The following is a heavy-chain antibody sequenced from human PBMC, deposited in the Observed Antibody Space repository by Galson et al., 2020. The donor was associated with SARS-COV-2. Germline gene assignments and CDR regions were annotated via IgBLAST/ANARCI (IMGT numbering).Heavy chain of an antibody. CDR2: ISYDGSNK. CDR1: GFTFSSYA. D-gene: IGHD3-3*01. Sequence: TGGSLRLSCAASGFTFSSYAMHWVRQAPGKGLEWVAVISYDGSNKYYADSVQGRFTISRDNSKNTLYLQMNGLRAEDTAVYYCARDGAITIFGVVSAPGGYYGMDVWGQGTTVTVSS. V-gene: IGHV3-30-3*01. J-gene: IGHJ6*02. CDR3: ARDGAITIFGVVSAPGGYYGMDV.